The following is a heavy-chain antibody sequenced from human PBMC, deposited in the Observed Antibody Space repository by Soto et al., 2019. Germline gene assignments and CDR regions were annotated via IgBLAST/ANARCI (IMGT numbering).Heavy chain of an antibody. CDR3: AKEYCDSSRCYLPDY. Sequence: ASVKVSCKASGYTFTSYGISWVRQAPGQGLEWMGWINAKNGNTNYAQKFQGRVTMTTDTSTSTAYMELRSLRSDDTAVYYCAKEYCDSSRCYLPDYWGQGALVTVSS. D-gene: IGHD2-2*01. V-gene: IGHV1-18*01. CDR1: GYTFTSYG. CDR2: INAKNGNT. J-gene: IGHJ4*02.